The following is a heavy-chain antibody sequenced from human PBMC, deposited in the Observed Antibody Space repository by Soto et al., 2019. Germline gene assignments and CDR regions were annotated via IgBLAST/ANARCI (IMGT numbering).Heavy chain of an antibody. V-gene: IGHV1-69*13. CDR1: GGTFNNYV. Sequence: SVKVSCKASGGTFNNYVINWVRQAPGQGLEWMGGIFPISGATDVAQKFQGRVTITADESTSTAYMELSSLRSEDTAVYYCALYYYDSSGYANWFDPWGQGTLVTVSS. J-gene: IGHJ5*02. D-gene: IGHD3-22*01. CDR3: ALYYYDSSGYANWFDP. CDR2: IFPISGAT.